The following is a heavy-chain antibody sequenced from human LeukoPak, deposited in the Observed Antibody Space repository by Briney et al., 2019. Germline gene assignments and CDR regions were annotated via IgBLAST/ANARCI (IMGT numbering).Heavy chain of an antibody. CDR3: ARVYYDYVWGSYRPYYFDY. CDR1: GYTFTSYD. CDR2: MNPNSGNT. D-gene: IGHD3-16*02. J-gene: IGHJ4*02. V-gene: IGHV1-8*03. Sequence: ASVKVSCKASGYTFTSYDINWVRQATGQGLEWMGWMNPNSGNTGYAQKFQGRVTITRNTSISTAYMELSSLRSEDTAVYYCARVYYDYVWGSYRPYYFDYWGQGTLVTVSS.